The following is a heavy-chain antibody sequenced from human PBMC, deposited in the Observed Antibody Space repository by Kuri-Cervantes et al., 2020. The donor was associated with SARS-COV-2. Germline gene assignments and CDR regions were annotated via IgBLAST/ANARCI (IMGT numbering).Heavy chain of an antibody. CDR3: ARDHRSGPEGIYFDY. Sequence: LSLTCAASGFTFSSYSMNWVRQAPGKGLEWVSSISSSSSYIYYADSVKGRFTISRDNAKNSLYLQMNSLRAEDTAVYYCARDHRSGPEGIYFDYWGQGTLVTVSS. CDR1: GFTFSSYS. CDR2: ISSSSSYI. V-gene: IGHV3-21*01. D-gene: IGHD6-13*01. J-gene: IGHJ4*02.